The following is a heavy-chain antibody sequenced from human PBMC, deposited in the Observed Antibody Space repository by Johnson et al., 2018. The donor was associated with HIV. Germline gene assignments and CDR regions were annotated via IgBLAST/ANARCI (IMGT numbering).Heavy chain of an antibody. Sequence: VQLVESGGALVKPGGSLRLSCVASGFTFSNAWLSWVRQAAGEGLEWVGRIKSETDGGTTDYAAPVKGRFTISRDDSKNTLYLQMNSLKTDDTAVYYCTTDYHAVFGGFDIWGQGTMVTVSS. CDR2: IKSETDGGTT. CDR1: GFTFSNAW. D-gene: IGHD4-23*01. J-gene: IGHJ3*02. CDR3: TTDYHAVFGGFDI. V-gene: IGHV3-15*02.